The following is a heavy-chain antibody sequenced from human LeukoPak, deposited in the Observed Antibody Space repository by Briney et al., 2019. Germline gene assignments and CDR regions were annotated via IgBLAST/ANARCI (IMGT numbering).Heavy chain of an antibody. CDR1: GYTFTSYG. J-gene: IGHJ4*02. Sequence: GAPVKVPCKASGYTFTSYGISWGRQAPGQGVEGLGWISVYNGNTNYAQKLQGRVTMTTDTSTTTAYMELRSLRSDDTAVYYCARSPPYYDGSGYQSSRYFDYWGQGTLVTVSS. V-gene: IGHV1-18*01. CDR3: ARSPPYYDGSGYQSSRYFDY. D-gene: IGHD3-22*01. CDR2: ISVYNGNT.